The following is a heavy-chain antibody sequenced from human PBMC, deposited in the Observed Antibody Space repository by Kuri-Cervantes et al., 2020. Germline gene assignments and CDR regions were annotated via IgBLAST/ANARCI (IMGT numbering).Heavy chain of an antibody. D-gene: IGHD2-2*01. CDR2: IHYSGAT. V-gene: IGHV4-59*01. Sequence: ESLKISCTVSGGSISGYYWSWIRQPPGKGLEWIGYIHYSGATNYNPLYNPSLSSRVTISVDTSKSQFSLRLTSVSTADTAVYYCARGRVRYCSSTSCPPGEYWGQGTLVTVSS. J-gene: IGHJ4*02. CDR3: ARGRVRYCSSTSCPPGEY. CDR1: GGSISGYY.